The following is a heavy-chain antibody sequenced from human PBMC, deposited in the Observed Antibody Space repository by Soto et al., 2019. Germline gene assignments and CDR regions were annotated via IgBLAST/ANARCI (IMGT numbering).Heavy chain of an antibody. CDR1: GGTCSSYA. D-gene: IGHD6-19*01. CDR3: ARGTPPTNSGWHDPPLVRMDL. V-gene: IGHV1-69*01. J-gene: IGHJ6*02. Sequence: QVQLVQSGAEVKKPGSSVKVSCKASGGTCSSYAISWVRQAPGQGLEWMGGIIPIFGTANYAQKFQGRVTITADEPTSTAYLELSSLRSQDTAVYSRARGTPPTNSGWHDPPLVRMDLCGQAATVTVSS. CDR2: IIPIFGTA.